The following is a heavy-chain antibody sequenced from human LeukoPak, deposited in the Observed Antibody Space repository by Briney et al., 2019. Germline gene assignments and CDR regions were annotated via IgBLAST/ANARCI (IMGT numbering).Heavy chain of an antibody. Sequence: GGSLRLSCSASGFTFSSLAMHGLRQAPGKGLEYVSTISSNGGSTYYADSVKGRFTISRDNSKNTLYLQMSSLRADDTAVYYCGASTMDRGVMESWGQGTLVTVSS. CDR2: ISSNGGST. D-gene: IGHD3-10*01. J-gene: IGHJ5*02. CDR3: GASTMDRGVMES. CDR1: GFTFSSLA. V-gene: IGHV3-64D*09.